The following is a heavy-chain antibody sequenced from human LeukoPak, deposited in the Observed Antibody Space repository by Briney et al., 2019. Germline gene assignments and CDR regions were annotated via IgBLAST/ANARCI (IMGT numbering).Heavy chain of an antibody. D-gene: IGHD3-22*01. CDR2: INHSGSA. CDR1: GGSFSGYY. Sequence: SETLSLTCAVYGGSFSGYYWSWIRQPPGKGLEWIGEINHSGSANYNPSLKSRVTISVDTSKNQFSLKLSSVTAAGTAVYYCARVRDTYYYDSSGQQFDYWGQGTLVTVSS. CDR3: ARVRDTYYYDSSGQQFDY. V-gene: IGHV4-34*01. J-gene: IGHJ4*02.